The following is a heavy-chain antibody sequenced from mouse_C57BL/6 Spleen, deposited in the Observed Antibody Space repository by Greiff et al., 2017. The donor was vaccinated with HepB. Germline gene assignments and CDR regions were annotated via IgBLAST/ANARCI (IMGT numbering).Heavy chain of an antibody. J-gene: IGHJ3*01. CDR3: ARAPYDYDAWFAY. CDR1: GYSITSGYY. D-gene: IGHD2-4*01. V-gene: IGHV3-6*01. CDR2: ISYDGSN. Sequence: EVKLQQSGPGLVKPSQSLSLTCSVTGYSITSGYYWDWIRQFPGNKLEWMGYISYDGSNNYNPSLKNRISITRDTSKNQFFLKLNSLTTEDTATYYCARAPYDYDAWFAYWGQGTLVTVSA.